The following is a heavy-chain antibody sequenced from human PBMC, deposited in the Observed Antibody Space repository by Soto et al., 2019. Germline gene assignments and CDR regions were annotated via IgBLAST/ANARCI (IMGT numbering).Heavy chain of an antibody. J-gene: IGHJ5*02. CDR3: ARDVGLQHDTGYYDFWSGKNNWFDP. V-gene: IGHV4-61*01. CDR2: IYYSGST. CDR1: RGSVSSATYY. Sequence: PSETLSLTCSVSRGSVSSATYYWNWMRQPPGKPLEWIGYIYYSGSTNYNPSLKSRVTISVDTSNNQFSLRLSSVTAADTAVYYCARDVGLQHDTGYYDFWSGKNNWFDPWGQGILVTVSS. D-gene: IGHD3-3*01.